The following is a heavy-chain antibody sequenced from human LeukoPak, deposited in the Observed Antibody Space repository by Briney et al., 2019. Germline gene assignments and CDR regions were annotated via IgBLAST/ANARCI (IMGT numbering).Heavy chain of an antibody. CDR2: IYYRGNT. J-gene: IGHJ6*03. Sequence: SETLSLTRTVSGGSISSYYWSWIRQPPGKGLEWIGYIYYRGNTNYDPSLKSRVTISVDTSKNQFSLKLSSVTAADTAVYYCARVATMVRGVIPTYYMDVWGKGTTVTVSS. CDR3: ARVATMVRGVIPTYYMDV. D-gene: IGHD3-10*01. V-gene: IGHV4-59*01. CDR1: GGSISSYY.